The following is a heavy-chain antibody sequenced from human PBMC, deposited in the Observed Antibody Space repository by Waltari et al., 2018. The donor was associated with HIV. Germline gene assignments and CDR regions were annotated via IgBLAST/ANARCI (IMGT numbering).Heavy chain of an antibody. CDR2: IEGDGSVA. J-gene: IGHJ4*02. CDR1: GFIFSNFA. D-gene: IGHD1-1*01. V-gene: IGHV3-23*01. CDR3: AKDGMSYNGVWDPFDS. Sequence: EVQLLESGGHVVQPGGSLRLSCAASGFIFSNFAMTWVRQAPGGGLEWVSGIEGDGSVAYYADSVKGRFTTSRDNSKNTLHLQMNSLRPEDTALYWCAKDGMSYNGVWDPFDSWGRGTLVTVSS.